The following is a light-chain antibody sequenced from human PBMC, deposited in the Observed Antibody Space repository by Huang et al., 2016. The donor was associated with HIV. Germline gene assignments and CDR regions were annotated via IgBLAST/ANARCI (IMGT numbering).Light chain of an antibody. CDR2: CAS. CDR3: QQYYITPRT. CDR1: QSVLHSSNNKNY. Sequence: IVMTHSPDSLPVSLAPSATIHCNSSQSVLHSSNNKNYLAWYQQNPGQPPKLLIYCASSRVSGVPARFSGSGSVTDFTLTISSLQAEDVAVYYCQQYYITPRTFGPGTKVDIK. J-gene: IGKJ3*01. V-gene: IGKV4-1*01.